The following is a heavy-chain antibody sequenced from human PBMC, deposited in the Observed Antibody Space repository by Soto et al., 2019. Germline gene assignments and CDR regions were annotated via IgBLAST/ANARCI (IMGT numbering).Heavy chain of an antibody. J-gene: IGHJ6*02. V-gene: IGHV3-7*05. CDR1: GFTFSSYW. CDR3: ARDLAGFVDSSWYGGYYYYYGMDV. CDR2: IKQDGSEK. Sequence: PGGSLRLSCAASGFTFSSYWMSWVRQAPGKGLEWVANIKQDGSEKYYVDSVKGRFTISRDNAKNSLYLQMNSLRAEDTAVYYCARDLAGFVDSSWYGGYYYYYGMDVWGQGTTVTVSS. D-gene: IGHD6-13*01.